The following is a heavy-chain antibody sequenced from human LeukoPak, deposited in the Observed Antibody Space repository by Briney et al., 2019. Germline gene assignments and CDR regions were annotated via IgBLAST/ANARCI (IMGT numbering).Heavy chain of an antibody. V-gene: IGHV5-51*01. J-gene: IGHJ3*02. Sequence: GESLKISCKGSGYSFTSYWIGWVRQMPGKGLEWMGIIYPGDSDTRYSPSFQGQVTISADKSISTAYLQWSSLKASGTAMYYCARQGGGSGSYLGDAFDIWGQGTMVTVSS. D-gene: IGHD3-10*01. CDR2: IYPGDSDT. CDR3: ARQGGGSGSYLGDAFDI. CDR1: GYSFTSYW.